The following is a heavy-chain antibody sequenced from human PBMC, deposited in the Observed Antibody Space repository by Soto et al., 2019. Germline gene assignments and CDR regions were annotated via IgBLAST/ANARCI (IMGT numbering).Heavy chain of an antibody. CDR2: IYYSGST. Sequence: QVQLQESGPGLVKPSQTLSLTCTVSGRSISSGGYYWSWIRQHQGKGLEWIGYIYYSGSTYYNPSLKIPVTISVGTSKNQFSLKLSSVTPADTAVYYLARVGGINWFAPWGPGTLVTVSS. D-gene: IGHD1-20*01. J-gene: IGHJ5*02. CDR1: GRSISSGGYY. CDR3: ARVGGINWFAP. V-gene: IGHV4-31*01.